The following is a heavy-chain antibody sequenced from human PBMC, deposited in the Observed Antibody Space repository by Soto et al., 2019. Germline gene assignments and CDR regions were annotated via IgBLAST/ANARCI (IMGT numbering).Heavy chain of an antibody. CDR2: IYPGDSDT. J-gene: IGHJ3*02. CDR1: GYSFTSYW. D-gene: IGHD3-22*01. V-gene: IGHV5-51*01. Sequence: GESLKISCKGSGYSFTSYWIGWVRQMPGKSLEWMGIIYPGDSDTRYSPSFQGQVTISADKSISTAYLQWSSLKASDTAMYYFARPRWENYDDDCAIWGPGTMVTVSS. CDR3: ARPRWENYDDDCAI.